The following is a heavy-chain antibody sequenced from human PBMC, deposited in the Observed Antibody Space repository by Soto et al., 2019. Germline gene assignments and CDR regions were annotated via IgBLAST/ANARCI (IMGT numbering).Heavy chain of an antibody. Sequence: PGGSLRLSCAASGFTFSSYAMSWVRQAPGKGLEWVSAISGSGGSTYYADSVKGRFTISRDNSKNTPYLQMNSLRAEDTAVYYCAKDPRKVLRFSGWFDPWGQGTLVTVSS. CDR2: ISGSGGST. J-gene: IGHJ5*02. CDR1: GFTFSSYA. D-gene: IGHD3-3*01. CDR3: AKDPRKVLRFSGWFDP. V-gene: IGHV3-23*01.